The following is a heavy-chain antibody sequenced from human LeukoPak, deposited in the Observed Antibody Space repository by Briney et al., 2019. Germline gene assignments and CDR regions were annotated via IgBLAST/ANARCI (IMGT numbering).Heavy chain of an antibody. CDR3: ARSQIPLGTWYFDL. V-gene: IGHV1-69*04. CDR2: IIPILGIA. J-gene: IGHJ2*01. CDR1: GGTFSSYA. Sequence: SVKVSCKASGGTFSSYAISWVRQAPGQGLEWMGRIIPILGIANYAQKFQGRVTITADNSTSTAYMELSSLRSEDTAVYYCARSQIPLGTWYFDLWGRGTLVTVSS. D-gene: IGHD1-14*01.